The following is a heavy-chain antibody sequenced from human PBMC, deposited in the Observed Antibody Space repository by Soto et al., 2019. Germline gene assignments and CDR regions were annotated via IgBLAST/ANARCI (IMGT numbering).Heavy chain of an antibody. D-gene: IGHD2-2*01. CDR3: ARFACSASTCYGGVDS. CDR1: GYSFTNHW. V-gene: IGHV5-51*01. J-gene: IGHJ4*02. CDR2: VYPGDSDT. Sequence: EVQLVQSGAEVKKPGESLKISCKGSGYSFTNHWIGWVRQMPGQGLEWMGSVYPGDSDTRYSPSFQGQVTISADKSITTAYLEWSSLKASDTAMYYCARFACSASTCYGGVDSWGQGTLVTVSP.